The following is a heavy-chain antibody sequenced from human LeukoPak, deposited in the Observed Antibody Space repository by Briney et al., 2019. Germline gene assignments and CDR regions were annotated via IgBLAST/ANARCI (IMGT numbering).Heavy chain of an antibody. Sequence: GASVKVSCKASVYTFTSYGISWVRQAPGQGLEWMGWISAYNGNTNYAQKLQGRVTMTTDTSTSTACMELRSLRSDDTAVYYCARDGRYNLNYADYWGQGTLVTVSS. CDR1: VYTFTSYG. V-gene: IGHV1-18*01. CDR3: ARDGRYNLNYADY. CDR2: ISAYNGNT. J-gene: IGHJ4*02. D-gene: IGHD1-20*01.